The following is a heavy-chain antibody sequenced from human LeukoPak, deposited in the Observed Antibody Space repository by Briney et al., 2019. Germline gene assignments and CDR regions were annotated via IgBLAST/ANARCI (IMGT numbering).Heavy chain of an antibody. CDR2: IYYSGSN. V-gene: IGHV4-59*08. Sequence: PSETLSLTCTVSGGSISSYYWSWIRQPPGKGLEWIGYIYYSGSNNYNPSLKSRVTISVDTSKNQFSLKLSSVTAADTAVYYCARGGKTTVTTIDYWGQGTLVTVSS. CDR1: GGSISSYY. D-gene: IGHD4-17*01. J-gene: IGHJ4*02. CDR3: ARGGKTTVTTIDY.